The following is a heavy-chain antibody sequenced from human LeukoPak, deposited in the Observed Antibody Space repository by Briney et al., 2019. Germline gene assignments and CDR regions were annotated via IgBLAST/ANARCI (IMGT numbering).Heavy chain of an antibody. D-gene: IGHD3-3*01. J-gene: IGHJ5*02. CDR1: GGSISSYY. CDR2: ISTSGGA. Sequence: SETLSLTCTVSGGSISSYYWSWIRQSAGKGLEWIGRISTSGGASYNPSLKSRLTMSVDTSKNQFSLTLSSVTAADTAVYCARSTTITIFGVLNWFDPWGQGTLVTVSS. CDR3: ARSTTITIFGVLNWFDP. V-gene: IGHV4-4*07.